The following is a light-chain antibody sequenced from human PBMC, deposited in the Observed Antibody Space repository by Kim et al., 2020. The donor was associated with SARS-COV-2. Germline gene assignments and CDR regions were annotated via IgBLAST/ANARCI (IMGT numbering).Light chain of an antibody. CDR1: QSVSSNY. Sequence: EIVLTQSPGTLSLSPGERATLSCRASQSVSSNYLAWYQQKPGQAPRLLIYGASSRATGIPDRFSGSGSGTDFTLTISRLEPEDFAVYYCQQYGSSPPLTFGGGTKAEI. J-gene: IGKJ4*01. CDR2: GAS. CDR3: QQYGSSPPLT. V-gene: IGKV3-20*01.